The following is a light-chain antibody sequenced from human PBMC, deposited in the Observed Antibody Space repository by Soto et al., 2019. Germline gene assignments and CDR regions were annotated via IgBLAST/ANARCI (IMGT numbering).Light chain of an antibody. CDR1: SSDVGGYIY. Sequence: QSVLTQPRSVSGSPGQSVTISCTGTSSDVGGYIYVSWYQQHPGKAPKLMMFDVSKRPSGVPDRFSGSKSDNTASLTISGLQTEDEADYFCCSYAGNYTYVFGTGTKDTVL. J-gene: IGLJ1*01. V-gene: IGLV2-11*01. CDR3: CSYAGNYTYV. CDR2: DVS.